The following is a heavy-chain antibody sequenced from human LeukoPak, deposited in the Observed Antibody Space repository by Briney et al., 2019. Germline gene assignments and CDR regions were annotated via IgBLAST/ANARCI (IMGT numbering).Heavy chain of an antibody. V-gene: IGHV3-7*01. D-gene: IGHD3-22*01. CDR1: GFTFSKYW. CDR2: IKEDGSQI. CDR3: AGSSGWLFDY. J-gene: IGHJ4*02. Sequence: PGGSLRLSCAGTGFTFSKYWMNWFRQAPGKGLEWVANIKEDGSQIYYADSVKGRFTISRDNPKNSVSLQMNSLRAEDTAVYYCAGSSGWLFDYWGQGTLVAVSS.